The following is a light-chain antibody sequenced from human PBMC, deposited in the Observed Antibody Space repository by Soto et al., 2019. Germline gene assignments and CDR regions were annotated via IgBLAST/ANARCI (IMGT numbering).Light chain of an antibody. V-gene: IGKV3-20*01. Sequence: EIVLTQSPGTLSLSPGERATLSCRASPTITNNYLAWYQQKPGQAPRLLIYGASSRVTGIPDRFSGSGSGTDFTLSISRLEPEEWAVYFCPPYGTSPITFGQGTRLESK. CDR1: PTITNNY. CDR2: GAS. J-gene: IGKJ5*01. CDR3: PPYGTSPIT.